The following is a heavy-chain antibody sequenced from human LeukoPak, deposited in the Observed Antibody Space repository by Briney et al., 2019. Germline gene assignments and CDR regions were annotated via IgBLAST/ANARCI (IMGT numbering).Heavy chain of an antibody. J-gene: IGHJ4*02. CDR1: GFTFSSYA. D-gene: IGHD3-22*01. CDR3: ARRAGDYSHPYDY. Sequence: GGSLRLSCVASGFTFSSYAMTWVRQAPGKGLEWVSALSATGGSTYYADSVKGRFTISRDNPKNTLYLQMNSLRAEDTAVYYCARRAGDYSHPYDYWGQGTLVTVSS. V-gene: IGHV3-23*01. CDR2: LSATGGST.